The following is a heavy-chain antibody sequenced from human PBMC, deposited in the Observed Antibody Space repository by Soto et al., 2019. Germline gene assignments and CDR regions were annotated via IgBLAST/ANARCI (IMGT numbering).Heavy chain of an antibody. CDR1: GFTFSSYG. J-gene: IGHJ1*01. CDR2: IWYDGSNK. CDR3: ARTAMRGELLQYFQH. Sequence: GGSLRLSCAASGFTFSSYGMHWVRQAPGKGLEWVAVIWYDGSNKYYADSVKGRFTISRDNSKNTLYLQMNSLRAEDTAVYYCARTAMRGELLQYFQHWGQGTLVTVSS. V-gene: IGHV3-33*01. D-gene: IGHD1-26*01.